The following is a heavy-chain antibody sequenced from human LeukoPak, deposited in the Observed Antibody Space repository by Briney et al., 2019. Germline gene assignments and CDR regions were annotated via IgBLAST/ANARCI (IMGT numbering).Heavy chain of an antibody. J-gene: IGHJ4*02. D-gene: IGHD3-9*01. CDR1: GFTFSSYA. Sequence: GGSLRLSCEASGFTFSSYAMSWVRQAPGKGLEWVSGISGSGGSTYYADSVKGRFTISRENSKNTLWLQMNSVRAEDTAVYYCARLHYDVLTGPFDYWGQGTLVTVSS. CDR2: ISGSGGST. V-gene: IGHV3-23*01. CDR3: ARLHYDVLTGPFDY.